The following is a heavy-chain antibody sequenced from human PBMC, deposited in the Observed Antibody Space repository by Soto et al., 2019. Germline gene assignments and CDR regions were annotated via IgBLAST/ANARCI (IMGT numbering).Heavy chain of an antibody. CDR2: IYHSGST. J-gene: IGHJ1*01. CDR1: GGSISSSNW. Sequence: SETLSLTCAVSGGSISSSNWWSWVRQPPGKGLEWIGEIYHSGSTNYNPSLKSRVTISVDKSKNQFSLKLSSVTAADTAMYYCARVGVAGTWFFQHWGPGTLVTVSS. CDR3: ARVGVAGTWFFQH. D-gene: IGHD6-19*01. V-gene: IGHV4-4*02.